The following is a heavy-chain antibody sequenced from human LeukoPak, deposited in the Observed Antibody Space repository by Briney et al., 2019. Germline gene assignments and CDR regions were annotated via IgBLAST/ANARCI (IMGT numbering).Heavy chain of an antibody. J-gene: IGHJ4*02. Sequence: SQTLSLTCTVSGGSISSDNYHWSWIRQPAGKGLEWIGRIYPSGNTDYNPSLKTRVTISVDTSKNQFSLKLSSVTAADTAVYYCARVDIYSGWSINLDYWGQGTLVTVSS. D-gene: IGHD5-12*01. V-gene: IGHV4-61*02. CDR1: GGSISSDNYH. CDR2: IYPSGNT. CDR3: ARVDIYSGWSINLDY.